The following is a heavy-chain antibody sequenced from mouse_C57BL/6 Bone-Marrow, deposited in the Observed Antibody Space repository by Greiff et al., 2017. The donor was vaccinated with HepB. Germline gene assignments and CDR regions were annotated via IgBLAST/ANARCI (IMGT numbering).Heavy chain of an antibody. Sequence: EVQLQQSGPELVKPGASVKISCKASGYTFTDYYMNWVKQSHGKSLEWIGDINPNNGGTSYNQKFKGKATLTVDKSSSTAYMELRSLTSEDSAVYYCARNPFITTVVAKGYYFDYWGQGTTLTVSS. CDR2: INPNNGGT. CDR1: GYTFTDYY. J-gene: IGHJ2*01. D-gene: IGHD1-1*01. CDR3: ARNPFITTVVAKGYYFDY. V-gene: IGHV1-26*01.